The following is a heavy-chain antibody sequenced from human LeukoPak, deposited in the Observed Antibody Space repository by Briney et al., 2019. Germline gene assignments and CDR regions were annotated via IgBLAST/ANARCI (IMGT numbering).Heavy chain of an antibody. V-gene: IGHV4-34*01. CDR3: ARVGRIQLWLGRYFDL. Sequence: SETLSLTCAVYGGSFSGYYWSWIRQPPGKGLEWIGEINHSGSTNYNPSLKSRVTISVDTSKNQFSLKLSSVTAADTAVYYCARVGRIQLWLGRYFDLWGRGTLVTVSS. CDR2: INHSGST. CDR1: GGSFSGYY. J-gene: IGHJ2*01. D-gene: IGHD5-18*01.